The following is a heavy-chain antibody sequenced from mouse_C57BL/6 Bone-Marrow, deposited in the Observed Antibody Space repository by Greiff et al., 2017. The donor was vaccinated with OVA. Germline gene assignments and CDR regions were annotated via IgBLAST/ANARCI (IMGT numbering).Heavy chain of an antibody. CDR1: GYTFTSYD. CDR3: ASYGNPYYYAMDY. Sequence: QVQLQQSGPELVKPGASVKLSCKASGYTFTSYDINWVKRRPGQGLEWIGWIYPRDGSTKYNEKFKGKATLTVDTSSSTAYMELHSLTSEDSAVYFCASYGNPYYYAMDYWGQGTSVTVSS. CDR2: IYPRDGST. D-gene: IGHD2-1*01. V-gene: IGHV1-85*01. J-gene: IGHJ4*01.